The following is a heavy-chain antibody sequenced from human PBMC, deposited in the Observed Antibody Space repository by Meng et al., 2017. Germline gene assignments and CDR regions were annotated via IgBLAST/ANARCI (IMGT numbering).Heavy chain of an antibody. Sequence: SVKVSCKASGGTFSSYAISWVRQAPGQGLEWMGGIIPIFGTANYAQKFQGRVTITADKSTSTAYMELSSLRAEDTAVYYCARSADSDSGSYGGGVYYYYYGMDVWGQGTTVTVSS. D-gene: IGHD1-26*01. CDR2: IIPIFGTA. V-gene: IGHV1-69*06. J-gene: IGHJ6*02. CDR3: ARSADSDSGSYGGGVYYYYYGMDV. CDR1: GGTFSSYA.